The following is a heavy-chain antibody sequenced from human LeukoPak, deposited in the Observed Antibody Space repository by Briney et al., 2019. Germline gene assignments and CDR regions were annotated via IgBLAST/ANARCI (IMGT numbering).Heavy chain of an antibody. CDR3: ARERLSDSSGYLPDY. J-gene: IGHJ4*02. CDR1: GGTFSSYA. D-gene: IGHD3-22*01. CDR2: IIPILGTT. Sequence: ASVKVSCKASGGTFSSYAISWVRQAPGQGLEWMGRIIPILGTTNYAQKFQGRVTITADKSTSTAYMELSSLRSEDTAVYYCARERLSDSSGYLPDYWGQGTLVTVSS. V-gene: IGHV1-69*04.